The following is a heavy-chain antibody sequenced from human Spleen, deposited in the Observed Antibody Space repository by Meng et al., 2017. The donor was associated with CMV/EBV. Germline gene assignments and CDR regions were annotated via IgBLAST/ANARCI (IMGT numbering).Heavy chain of an antibody. V-gene: IGHV4-38-2*02. Sequence: GSLRLSCAVSGHSITRGHCWGWIRQPPGKGLEWIGSFYYSGNTYYNPSLKSRVTFSLDTSKNQLSLGLTSVTAADTAVYYCARDPGDMIDAFDIWGQGTMVTVSS. CDR3: ARDPGDMIDAFDI. D-gene: IGHD3-22*01. J-gene: IGHJ3*02. CDR2: FYYSGNT. CDR1: GHSITRGHC.